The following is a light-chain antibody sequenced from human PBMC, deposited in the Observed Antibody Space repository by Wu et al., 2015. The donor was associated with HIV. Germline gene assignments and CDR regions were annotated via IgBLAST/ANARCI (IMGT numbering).Light chain of an antibody. V-gene: IGKV3-20*01. CDR3: QHYGSSPPYT. CDR1: QTVNNNF. CDR2: AAS. Sequence: EIVLTQSPATLSLSPGERATLSCRASQTVNNNFLAWYQQKPGQAPRLLIYAASSRATDIPDRFSGGGSGTDFTLTISRLESEDFAVYYCQHYGSSPPYTFGQGTKLEI. J-gene: IGKJ2*01.